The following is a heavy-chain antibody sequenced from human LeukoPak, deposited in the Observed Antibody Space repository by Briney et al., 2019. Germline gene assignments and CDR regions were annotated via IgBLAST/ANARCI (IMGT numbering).Heavy chain of an antibody. V-gene: IGHV3-49*03. D-gene: IGHD1-1*01. CDR3: TRDRGAYNLYDY. CDR1: GFTFGDYA. J-gene: IGHJ4*02. CDR2: IRSKAYGETA. Sequence: GGSLRLSCTASGFTFGDYAMSWIRQAPGKGREWVGFIRSKAYGETADYAASVKGRFTISRDDSRAIAYLQMNSLKTEDTAVYHCTRDRGAYNLYDYWGQGTLVTVSS.